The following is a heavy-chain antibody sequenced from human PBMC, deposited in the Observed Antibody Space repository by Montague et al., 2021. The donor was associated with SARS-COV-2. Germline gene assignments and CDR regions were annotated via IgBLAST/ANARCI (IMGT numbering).Heavy chain of an antibody. Sequence: SLRLSCAASGFTFSSHDMTWVRQAPGKGLEWVSIIHSGSSYASXXXSXXGRFTISRDNYKNTLYLQMNSLRAEDTAVYYCAKGVGQKSSAVDYWGQGTQVTVSS. J-gene: IGHJ4*02. CDR3: AKGVGQKSSAVDY. V-gene: IGHV3-23*03. D-gene: IGHD1-26*01. CDR2: IHSGSSYA. CDR1: GFTFSSHD.